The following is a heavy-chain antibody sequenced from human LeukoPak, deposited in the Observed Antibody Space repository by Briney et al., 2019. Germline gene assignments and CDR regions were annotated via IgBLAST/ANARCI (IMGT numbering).Heavy chain of an antibody. CDR3: GKVGGNSNS. J-gene: IGHJ4*02. D-gene: IGHD4-23*01. CDR2: IHNSRGT. CDR1: GFTFSDYY. Sequence: LRLSCAASGFTFSDYYMSWIRQAPGKGLEWIGSIHNSRGTSYNPSLESRLTISLDTSENQFFLKMSYVTAADTAMYYCGKVGGNSNSWGQGTLVTVSS. V-gene: IGHV4-34*09.